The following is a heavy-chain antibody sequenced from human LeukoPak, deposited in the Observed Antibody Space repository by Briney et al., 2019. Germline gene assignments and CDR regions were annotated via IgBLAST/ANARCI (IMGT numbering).Heavy chain of an antibody. J-gene: IGHJ6*02. V-gene: IGHV3-33*01. D-gene: IGHD6-19*01. CDR2: IWYDGSNK. Sequence: PGGSLRLSCAASGFTFSSYGMHWVRQAPGKGLEWVAVIWYDGSNKYYADSVKGRFTISRDNSKNTLYLQMNSLRAEDTAVYYCARESVTEYSSGPYYYYYGMDVWGQGTTVTVSS. CDR3: ARESVTEYSSGPYYYYYGMDV. CDR1: GFTFSSYG.